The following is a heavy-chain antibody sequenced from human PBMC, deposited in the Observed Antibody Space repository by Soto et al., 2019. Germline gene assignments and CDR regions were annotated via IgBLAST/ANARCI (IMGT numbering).Heavy chain of an antibody. Sequence: PSENLSLTXTVSGGSVSSGSSHWSWIRHPPGKGLEWIGNIYYNGSTNYNPSLKSRVTISVDTSKNQFSLMLSSVTAADTALYYCATFGIVGASSFDYWGQGTLVTVSS. CDR3: ATFGIVGASSFDY. V-gene: IGHV4-61*01. CDR2: IYYNGST. D-gene: IGHD1-26*01. CDR1: GGSVSSGSSH. J-gene: IGHJ4*02.